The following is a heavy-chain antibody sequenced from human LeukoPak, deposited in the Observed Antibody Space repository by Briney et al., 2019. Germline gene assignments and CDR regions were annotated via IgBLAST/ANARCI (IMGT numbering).Heavy chain of an antibody. J-gene: IGHJ4*02. D-gene: IGHD3-3*01. CDR1: GGTFSSYA. CDR2: MIPIFGTA. Sequence: GASVKVSCKASGGTFSSYAISWVRQAPGQGLEWMGGMIPIFGTANYAQKFQGRVTITADESTSTAYMELSSLRCEDTAVYYCAREGVYYDFWSGYYKGPIDYWGQGTLVTVSS. V-gene: IGHV1-69*13. CDR3: AREGVYYDFWSGYYKGPIDY.